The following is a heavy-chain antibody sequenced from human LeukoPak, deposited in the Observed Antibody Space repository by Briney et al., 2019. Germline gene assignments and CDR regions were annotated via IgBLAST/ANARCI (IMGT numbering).Heavy chain of an antibody. CDR2: IYYSGST. CDR1: GGSISSYY. V-gene: IGHV4-59*08. Sequence: SETLSLTCTVSGGSISSYYWSWIRQPPGKGLEWIGYIYYSGSTNYNPSLKSRVTISVDTSKSQFSLKLTSVTAADTAVYYCATLTTVVTAYYFDYWGQGTLVTVSS. CDR3: ATLTTVVTAYYFDY. J-gene: IGHJ4*02. D-gene: IGHD4-23*01.